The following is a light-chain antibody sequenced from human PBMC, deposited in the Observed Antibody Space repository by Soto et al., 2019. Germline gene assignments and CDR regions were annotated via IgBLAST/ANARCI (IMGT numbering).Light chain of an antibody. CDR3: QQYDTLPLT. V-gene: IGKV1-33*01. CDR1: QDITNY. J-gene: IGKJ5*01. Sequence: DIQMTQSPSSLSASVGDRVTIICQASQDITNYLNWYQQKPGKAPNLLIHDSSNLETGVPSRFSESGTGTYFSFTISSLQPEDIATYYCQQYDTLPLTFDQGTRLEIK. CDR2: DSS.